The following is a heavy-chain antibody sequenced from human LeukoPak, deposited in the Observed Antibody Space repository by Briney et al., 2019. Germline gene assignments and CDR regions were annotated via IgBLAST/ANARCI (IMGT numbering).Heavy chain of an antibody. CDR1: GYTFTTYA. V-gene: IGHV1-3*04. J-gene: IGHJ3*02. CDR2: ISTYNDDR. CDR3: ANDAFDI. Sequence: ASVKVSCKASGYTFTTYAIHWVRQAPGQRLEWMGWISTYNDDRKYSPKFQGTVTITTDTSASTAYLELSSLRSEDTAVYYCANDAFDIWGQGTMVTVSS.